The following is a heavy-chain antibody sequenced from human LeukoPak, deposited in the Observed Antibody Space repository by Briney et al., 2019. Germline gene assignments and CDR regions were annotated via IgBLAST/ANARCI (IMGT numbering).Heavy chain of an antibody. D-gene: IGHD4-11*01. CDR2: INHSGST. J-gene: IGHJ6*02. CDR1: GGSFSGYY. V-gene: IGHV4-34*01. Sequence: SETLSLTCAAYGGSFSGYYWSWIRQPPGKGLEWIGEINHSGSTNYNPSLKSRVTISVDTSKNQFSLKLSSVTAADTAVYYCASILPTVTTNYYYYGMDVWGQGTTVTVSS. CDR3: ASILPTVTTNYYYYGMDV.